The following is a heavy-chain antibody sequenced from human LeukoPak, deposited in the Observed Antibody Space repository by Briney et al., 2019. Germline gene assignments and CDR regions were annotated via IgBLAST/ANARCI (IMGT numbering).Heavy chain of an antibody. D-gene: IGHD1-26*01. CDR1: GDSISSGGYY. J-gene: IGHJ4*02. CDR3: ARSFSEKFYFES. CDR2: IYHSGST. V-gene: IGHV4-30-2*06. Sequence: PSETLSLTCSVSGDSISSGGYYWSWIRQSPGEGLEWIGYIYHSGSTFYNPSLKSRVTISVDKSKNQFSLNLTSMTGADTAVYFCARSFSEKFYFESWGEGTLVTVSS.